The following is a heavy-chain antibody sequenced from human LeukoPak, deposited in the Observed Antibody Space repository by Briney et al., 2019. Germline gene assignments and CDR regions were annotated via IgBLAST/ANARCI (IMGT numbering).Heavy chain of an antibody. CDR2: IYYSGST. J-gene: IGHJ4*02. D-gene: IGHD6-19*01. CDR1: GGSISSSSYY. CDR3: ARVGGYSSGWNDY. Sequence: SETLSLTCTVSGGSISSSSYYWGWIRQPPGKGLEWIGSIYYSGSTYYNPSLKSRVTISVDTSKNQFSLKLSSVTAADTAVYYCARVGGYSSGWNDYWGQGTLVTVSS. V-gene: IGHV4-39*07.